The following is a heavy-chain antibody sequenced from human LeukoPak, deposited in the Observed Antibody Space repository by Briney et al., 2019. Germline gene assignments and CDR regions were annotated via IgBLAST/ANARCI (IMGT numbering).Heavy chain of an antibody. CDR3: GRRTYVSGSYYFDY. CDR1: GGSISSSSYY. V-gene: IGHV4-39*07. D-gene: IGHD3-10*01. Sequence: SETLSLTCTVSGGSISSSSYYWGWIRQPPGKGLEWIGSIYYSGSTYYNPSLKSRVTISVDTSKNQFSLKLSSVTAADTAVYYCGRRTYVSGSYYFDYWGQGTLVTSSS. J-gene: IGHJ4*02. CDR2: IYYSGST.